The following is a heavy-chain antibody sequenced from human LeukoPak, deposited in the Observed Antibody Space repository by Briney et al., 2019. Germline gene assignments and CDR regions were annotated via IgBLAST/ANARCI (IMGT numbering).Heavy chain of an antibody. CDR1: GFTVSSNY. CDR2: IYSGGST. D-gene: IGHD6-13*01. CDR3: ARDLGGSIAAAGTDY. J-gene: IGHJ4*02. Sequence: GGSLRLSCAASGFTVSSNYMSWVRQAPGKGLEWVSVIYSGGSTYYADSVKGRFTISRDNSKNTLYLQMNSLRAEDTAVYYCARDLGGSIAAAGTDYWGQGTLVTVSS. V-gene: IGHV3-66*01.